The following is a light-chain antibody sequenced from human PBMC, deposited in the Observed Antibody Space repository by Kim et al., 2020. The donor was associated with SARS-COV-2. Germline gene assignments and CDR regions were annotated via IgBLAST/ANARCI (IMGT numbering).Light chain of an antibody. CDR1: GSNIGAGYD. Sequence: QSVLTQPPSVSGAAGQRVTISCTGSGSNIGAGYDVHWYQHLPGTAPKLLIYATGNRPSGVPDRFSGSKSGTSASLAITGLQAEDEADYSCQSYDSSLGHYVFGPGTKVTVL. V-gene: IGLV1-40*01. J-gene: IGLJ1*01. CDR3: QSYDSSLGHYV. CDR2: ATG.